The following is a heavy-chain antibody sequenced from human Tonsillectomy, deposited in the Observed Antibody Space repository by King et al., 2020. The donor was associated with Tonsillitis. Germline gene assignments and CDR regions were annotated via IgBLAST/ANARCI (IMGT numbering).Heavy chain of an antibody. J-gene: IGHJ4*02. D-gene: IGHD6-19*01. V-gene: IGHV4-39*01. CDR3: ARRYSSGWSQYPFDY. Sequence: QLQESGPGLVKPSETLSLTCTVSGGSISSSSYYWGWIRQPPGQGLEWIGSIYYSGSTYYNPSLKSRVTISVDTSKNQFSLKLSSVTAADTTVFYCARRYSSGWSQYPFDYWGQGTLVTVSS. CDR1: GGSISSSSYY. CDR2: IYYSGST.